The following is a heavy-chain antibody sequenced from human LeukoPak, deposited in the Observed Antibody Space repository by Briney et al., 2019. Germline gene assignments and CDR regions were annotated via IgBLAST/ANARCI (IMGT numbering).Heavy chain of an antibody. Sequence: PGGSLRLSCAASGFVFRNYFMSWVRQAPGKGLEWVASIKNDGSERYYVDSVRGRYTISRDNTKNSLFLQMNSLRAEDTAVYYCARLGEECRIVLMVYAGFDYWGQGTLVTVSS. CDR2: IKNDGSER. V-gene: IGHV3-7*03. J-gene: IGHJ4*02. CDR3: ARLGEECRIVLMVYAGFDY. D-gene: IGHD2-8*01. CDR1: GFVFRNYF.